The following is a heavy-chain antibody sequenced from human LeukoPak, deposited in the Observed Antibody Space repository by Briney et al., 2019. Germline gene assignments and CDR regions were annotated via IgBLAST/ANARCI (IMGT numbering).Heavy chain of an antibody. CDR2: IYYSGST. Sequence: PSETLSLTCTVSGGPISIYYWSWIRQPPGKGLEWIGYIYYSGSTNYNPSLKSRVTISVDTSKNQFSLKLSSVTAADTAVYYCARVASEGVDYWGQGTLVTVSS. V-gene: IGHV4-59*01. CDR3: ARVASEGVDY. CDR1: GGPISIYY. J-gene: IGHJ4*02. D-gene: IGHD3-3*01.